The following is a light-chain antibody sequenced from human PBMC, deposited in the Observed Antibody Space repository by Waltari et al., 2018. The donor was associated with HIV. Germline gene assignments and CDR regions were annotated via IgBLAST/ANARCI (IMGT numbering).Light chain of an antibody. CDR2: EVS. Sequence: QSALTQPASVSGSPGQSITISCTGTSSDVGGYNYVSWYQQHPGKAPKLMIYEVSKRPSGFSNRFAGSKSGNTASLTISGLHAEDEADYYCCSYAGSSTLFGGGTKLTVL. CDR1: SSDVGGYNY. J-gene: IGLJ3*02. V-gene: IGLV2-23*02. CDR3: CSYAGSSTL.